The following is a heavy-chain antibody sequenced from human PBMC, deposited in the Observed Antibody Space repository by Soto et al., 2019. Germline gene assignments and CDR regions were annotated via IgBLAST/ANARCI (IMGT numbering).Heavy chain of an antibody. J-gene: IGHJ2*01. CDR1: GGSIISSNHF. Sequence: QLQLQESGPGLVKPSETLSLTCTVSGGSIISSNHFWGWIRQSPGQGLQWIGSLYYNGNTYYNPSLKSRVTSSVATYKNKFSPSLSAVTAQVTAVYYCSRLPCSGGSCFYWYFDLWGRGTLVTVSS. CDR2: LYYNGNT. V-gene: IGHV4-39*01. D-gene: IGHD2-15*01. CDR3: SRLPCSGGSCFYWYFDL.